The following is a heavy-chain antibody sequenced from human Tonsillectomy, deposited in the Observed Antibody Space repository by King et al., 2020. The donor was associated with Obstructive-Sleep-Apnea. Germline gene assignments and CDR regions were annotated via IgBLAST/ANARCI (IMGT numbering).Heavy chain of an antibody. CDR3: ARGVSGDPGDWFDP. CDR1: GGSISSRSW. V-gene: IGHV4-4*02. D-gene: IGHD4-17*01. J-gene: IGHJ5*02. Sequence: VQLQESGPGLVKPSGTLSLTCAVSGGSISSRSWWSWVRQAPGKGLEWIGEIDHSGTTNYNPSLKSRVTFSVDKSKNHFSLKVNSVTAADTAVYYCARGVSGDPGDWFDPWGQGTLVTDSS. CDR2: IDHSGTT.